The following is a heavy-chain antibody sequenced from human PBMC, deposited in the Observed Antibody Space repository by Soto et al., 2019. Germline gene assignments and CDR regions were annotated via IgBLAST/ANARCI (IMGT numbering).Heavy chain of an antibody. J-gene: IGHJ6*02. CDR3: ARDLVVSSSWYTGSDSFGVMDV. CDR1: GFTFSSYA. CDR2: ISYDGSNK. Sequence: QVQLVESGGGVVQPGRSLRLSCAASGFTFSSYAMHWVRQAPGKGLEWVAVISYDGSNKYYADSVKGRFTISRDNSKNTLHLQMNSLRAEDTAVYYCARDLVVSSSWYTGSDSFGVMDVWGQGTTVTVSS. D-gene: IGHD6-13*01. V-gene: IGHV3-30-3*01.